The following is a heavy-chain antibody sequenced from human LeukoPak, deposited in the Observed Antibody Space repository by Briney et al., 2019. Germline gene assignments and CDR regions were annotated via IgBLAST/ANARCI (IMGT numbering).Heavy chain of an antibody. CDR2: ISYDGSNK. CDR3: AREADGSVWYYFDY. D-gene: IGHD6-19*01. CDR1: GFTFSSYG. Sequence: PGGSLRLSCAASGFTFSSYGMHWVRQAPGKGLEWVAVISYDGSNKYYADSVKGRFTISRDNSKNTLYLQMNRLRAEDTAVYYCAREADGSVWYYFDYWGQGTLVTVSS. V-gene: IGHV3-30*03. J-gene: IGHJ4*02.